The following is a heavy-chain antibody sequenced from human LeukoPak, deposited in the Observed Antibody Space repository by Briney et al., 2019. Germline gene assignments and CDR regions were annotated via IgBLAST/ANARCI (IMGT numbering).Heavy chain of an antibody. CDR2: IWYDGSNK. CDR1: GFTFSSYG. Sequence: PGRSLRLSCAASGFTFSSYGMHWVRQAPGKGLEWVAVIWYDGSNKYYADSVKGRFTSYRDNSKNSLYLQMNRLRDEDRAVYYVASARGSSTDYYYSMDVCGQVTTVTVSS. CDR3: ASARGSSTDYYYSMDV. J-gene: IGHJ6*02. D-gene: IGHD6-13*01. V-gene: IGHV3-33*01.